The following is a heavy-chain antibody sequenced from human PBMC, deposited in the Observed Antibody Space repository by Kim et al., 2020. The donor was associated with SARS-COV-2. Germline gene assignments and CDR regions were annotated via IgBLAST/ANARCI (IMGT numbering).Heavy chain of an antibody. J-gene: IGHJ3*02. D-gene: IGHD5-18*01. CDR3: AREEYSYSLGAFDI. Sequence: YAHSRKGQLTTARDNSKHTLYRQLNSLRPDDTAVYYCAREEYSYSLGAFDIWGQGTMVTVSS. V-gene: IGHV3-30*03.